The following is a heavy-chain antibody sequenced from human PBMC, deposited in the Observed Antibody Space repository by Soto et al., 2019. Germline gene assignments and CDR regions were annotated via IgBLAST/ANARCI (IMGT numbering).Heavy chain of an antibody. Sequence: VQLLESGGGLVQPGGSLRLSCAASGFTFSTYAMTWVRQAPGKGLEWVSVISGSCDTTYYADSVKGRFTISRDNSKNTLYLQMNSLRAEDTAVYYCAKDPTTMTRGYFDSWGQGTLVTVSS. V-gene: IGHV3-23*01. CDR3: AKDPTTMTRGYFDS. D-gene: IGHD4-4*01. CDR2: ISGSCDTT. CDR1: GFTFSTYA. J-gene: IGHJ4*02.